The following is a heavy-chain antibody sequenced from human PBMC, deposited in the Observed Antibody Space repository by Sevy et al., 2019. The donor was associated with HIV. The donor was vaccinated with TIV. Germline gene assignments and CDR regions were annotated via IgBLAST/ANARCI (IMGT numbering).Heavy chain of an antibody. J-gene: IGHJ3*02. CDR3: ARTAEISRDAFDI. Sequence: GESLKISCKGSGYSFTSYRISWVRQMPGKGLEWMGRIDPSDSYTNYSPSFQGHVTISADKSISTAYLQWSSLKASDTAMYYCARTAEISRDAFDIWGQGTMVTVSS. V-gene: IGHV5-10-1*01. D-gene: IGHD2-15*01. CDR1: GYSFTSYR. CDR2: IDPSDSYT.